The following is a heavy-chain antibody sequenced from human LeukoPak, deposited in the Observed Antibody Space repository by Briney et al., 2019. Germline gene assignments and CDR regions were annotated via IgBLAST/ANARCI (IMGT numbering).Heavy chain of an antibody. CDR3: ARHDYGGNFHDAFDI. CDR1: GGSISSSSYY. CDR2: IYYSGST. J-gene: IGHJ3*02. V-gene: IGHV4-39*01. D-gene: IGHD4-23*01. Sequence: PSETLSLTCTVSGGSISSSSYYWGWLRQPPGRGLEWVGSIYYSGSTYYNLSLKSRVTISVDTSKNQFSLKLSSVTAADTAVYYCARHDYGGNFHDAFDIWGQGTMVTVSS.